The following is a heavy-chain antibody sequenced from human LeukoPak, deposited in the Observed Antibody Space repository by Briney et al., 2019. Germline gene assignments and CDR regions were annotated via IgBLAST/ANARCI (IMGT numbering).Heavy chain of an antibody. CDR1: GFTFSSYA. D-gene: IGHD4-17*01. V-gene: IGHV3-23*01. CDR2: ISGSGGST. Sequence: GGSLRLSCAASGFTFSSYAMSWVRQAPGKGLEWVSAISGSGGSTYYADSVKGRFTISRDNPKNTLYLQMNSLRAEDTAVYYCAQALYGLRGDNEYFDYWGQGTLVTVSS. CDR3: AQALYGLRGDNEYFDY. J-gene: IGHJ4*02.